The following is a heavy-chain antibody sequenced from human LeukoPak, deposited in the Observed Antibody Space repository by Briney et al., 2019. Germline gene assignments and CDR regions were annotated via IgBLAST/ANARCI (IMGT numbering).Heavy chain of an antibody. CDR1: GGSMNSLTFY. J-gene: IGHJ4*02. D-gene: IGHD5-18*01. V-gene: IGHV4-39*07. CDR3: ARVGSGRYNYGYSLVY. Sequence: PSETLSLTCTVSGGSMNSLTFYWAWIRQPPGKGLEWLGSIYYDGPAFHNLSLKSRLTSSIDASRNQFSLNLASVTAADTAVYYCARVGSGRYNYGYSLVYWGQGTLVTVSS. CDR2: IYYDGPA.